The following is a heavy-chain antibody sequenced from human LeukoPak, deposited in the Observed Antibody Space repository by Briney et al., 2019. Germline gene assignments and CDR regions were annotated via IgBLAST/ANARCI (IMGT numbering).Heavy chain of an antibody. CDR3: AKDLGYSRAYYYYGMDV. CDR2: TSSSSAYT. Sequence: GGSLRLSCAASGFTFSSFSMIWVRQAPGKGLEWVSSTSSSSAYTFYAESGKGRFTISRDNAKNSLFLQMNSLRAEDTALYYCAKDLGYSRAYYYYGMDVWGQGTTVTVSS. CDR1: GFTFSSFS. D-gene: IGHD6-13*01. V-gene: IGHV3-21*04. J-gene: IGHJ6*02.